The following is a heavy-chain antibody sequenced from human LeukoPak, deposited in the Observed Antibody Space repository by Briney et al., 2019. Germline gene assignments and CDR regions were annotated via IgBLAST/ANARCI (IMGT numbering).Heavy chain of an antibody. D-gene: IGHD3-10*01. V-gene: IGHV3-21*01. CDR2: ISSSSSYI. CDR3: ARSLMVRGVIEYYFDY. J-gene: IGHJ4*02. Sequence: GGSLRLSCAASGFTFSSYSMNWVRQAPGKGLEWVSSISSSSSYICYADSVKGRFTISRDNAKNSLYLQMNSLRAEDTAVYYCARSLMVRGVIEYYFDYWGQGTLVTVSS. CDR1: GFTFSSYS.